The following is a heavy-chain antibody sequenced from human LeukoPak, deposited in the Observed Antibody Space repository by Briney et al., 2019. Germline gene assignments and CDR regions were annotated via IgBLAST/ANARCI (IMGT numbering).Heavy chain of an antibody. CDR2: IKPDGSEK. CDR3: ARGPSGYHNT. CDR1: GFTFSTYW. D-gene: IGHD5-12*01. V-gene: IGHV3-7*01. Sequence: PGGSLRLSCAASGFTFSTYWMTWVRQAPGKGLEWVANIKPDGSEKYYVDSVKGRFTISRDNAKNSVSLQMNSLRAEDTAVFYCARGPSGYHNTGGQGTLVTVSS. J-gene: IGHJ4*02.